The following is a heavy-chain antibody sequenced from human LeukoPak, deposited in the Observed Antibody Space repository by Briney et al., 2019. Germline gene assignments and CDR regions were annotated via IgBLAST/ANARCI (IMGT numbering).Heavy chain of an antibody. CDR2: IYYSGST. J-gene: IGHJ4*02. Sequence: SETLSLTCTVSGGSISSSSYYWGWIRQPPGKGLEWIGSIYYSGSTYYNPSLKSRVTISVDTSKNQFSLKLSSVTAADTAVYYCAGRQSSSEDFDYWGQGTLVTVSS. CDR3: AGRQSSSEDFDY. CDR1: GGSISSSSYY. D-gene: IGHD6-19*01. V-gene: IGHV4-39*01.